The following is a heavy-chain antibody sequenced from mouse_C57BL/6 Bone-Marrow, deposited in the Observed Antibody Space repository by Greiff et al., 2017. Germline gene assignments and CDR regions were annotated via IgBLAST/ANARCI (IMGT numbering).Heavy chain of an antibody. CDR3: ASITTVVATH. CDR1: GYTFTSYW. CDR2: IHPNSGST. Sequence: QVQLQQSGAELVKPGASVKLSCKASGYTFTSYWMHWVKQRPGQGLEWIGMIHPNSGSTNYNEKFKSKATLTVDKSSSTAYMQLSSLTSEDSAVYYCASITTVVATHWGQGTTLTVSS. V-gene: IGHV1-64*01. D-gene: IGHD1-1*01. J-gene: IGHJ2*01.